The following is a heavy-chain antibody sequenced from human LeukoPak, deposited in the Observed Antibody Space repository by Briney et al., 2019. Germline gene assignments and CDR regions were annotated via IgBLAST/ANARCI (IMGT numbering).Heavy chain of an antibody. Sequence: SVNVSCKASGGTFSSYAISWVRQAPGQGLEWMGGVIPIFGTANYAQKFQGRVTITANESTSTAYMELSSLRSEDTAVYYCAREALTGASSRDIAFDYWGQGTLVTVSS. D-gene: IGHD7-27*01. CDR2: VIPIFGTA. CDR1: GGTFSSYA. CDR3: AREALTGASSRDIAFDY. J-gene: IGHJ4*02. V-gene: IGHV1-69*13.